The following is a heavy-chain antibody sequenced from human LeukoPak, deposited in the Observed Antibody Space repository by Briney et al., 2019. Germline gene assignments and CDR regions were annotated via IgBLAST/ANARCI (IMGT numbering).Heavy chain of an antibody. CDR2: INPSDGST. J-gene: IGHJ4*02. Sequence: ASVKVSCKASGYTFTVYHMHWVRQAPGQGLEWMGIINPSDGSTTYAQKFQGRVSITRDMSTSTIYMELSSLRSDDTAVYYCARSVTIFGVATLGYWGQGTPVTVSS. CDR3: ARSVTIFGVATLGY. D-gene: IGHD3-3*01. CDR1: GYTFTVYH. V-gene: IGHV1-46*01.